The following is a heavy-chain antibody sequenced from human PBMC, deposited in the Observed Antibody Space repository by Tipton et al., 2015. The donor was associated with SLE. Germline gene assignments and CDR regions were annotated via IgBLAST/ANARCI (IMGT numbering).Heavy chain of an antibody. CDR3: AREGRILLWFGESLGWFDP. D-gene: IGHD3-10*01. CDR2: INPNSGGT. Sequence: QLVQSGAEVKKPGASVKVSCKASGYTFTGYYMHWVRQAPGQGLEWVGWINPNSGGTNYAQKFQGRVTMTRDTSISTAYMELSRLRSDDTAVYYCAREGRILLWFGESLGWFDPWGQGTLVTVSS. CDR1: GYTFTGYY. V-gene: IGHV1-2*02. J-gene: IGHJ5*02.